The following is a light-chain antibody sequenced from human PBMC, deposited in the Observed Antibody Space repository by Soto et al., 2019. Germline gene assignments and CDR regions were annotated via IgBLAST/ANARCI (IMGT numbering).Light chain of an antibody. V-gene: IGLV2-8*01. CDR1: SSDVGGYNY. J-gene: IGLJ1*01. CDR2: EVN. Sequence: QSVLTQPPSASGSPGQSVTISCTGTSSDVGGYNYVSWYQHHPGKAPKLMIYEVNKRPSGVPDRFSGSKSGSTASLTVSGLQAEDEADYYCSSYAGSNNFYGFGSGTKVTVL. CDR3: SSYAGSNNFYG.